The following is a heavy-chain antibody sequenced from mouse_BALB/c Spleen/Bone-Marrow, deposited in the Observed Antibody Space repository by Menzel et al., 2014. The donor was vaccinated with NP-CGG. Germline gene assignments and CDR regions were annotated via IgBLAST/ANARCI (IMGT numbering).Heavy chain of an antibody. Sequence: QVQLQQSGAELVRPGASVKLSCKASGYTFTSYWMNWVKQRPEQGLEWIGRIDPYDSETHYNQKFRDKAILTVDKSSRIAFMQLSRLTSEDSAVYYCARSPDTYPSMDYWGQGTSVTASS. CDR3: ARSPDTYPSMDY. CDR2: IDPYDSET. V-gene: IGHV1-52*01. J-gene: IGHJ4*01. CDR1: GYTFTSYW.